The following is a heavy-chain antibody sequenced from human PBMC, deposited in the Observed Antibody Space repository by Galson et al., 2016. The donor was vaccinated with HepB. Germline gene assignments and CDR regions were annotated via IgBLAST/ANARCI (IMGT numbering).Heavy chain of an antibody. Sequence: SVKVSCKASGGIFNNYSFSWVRQAPGKGLEWMGGLVPLSGIPYYAQNFQGRVTITITADEGTSTSYMELSNLRSEDTAVYYCARKMGGGGGLDSWGQGTLVTVSS. J-gene: IGHJ4*02. V-gene: IGHV1-69*13. CDR1: GGIFNNYS. CDR3: ARKMGGGGGLDS. CDR2: LVPLSGIP. D-gene: IGHD3-16*01.